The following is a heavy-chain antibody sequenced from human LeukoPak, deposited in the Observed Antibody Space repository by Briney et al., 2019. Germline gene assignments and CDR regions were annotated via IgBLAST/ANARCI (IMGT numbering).Heavy chain of an antibody. D-gene: IGHD3-16*02. CDR2: IDPSDSYT. V-gene: IGHV5-10-1*04. J-gene: IGHJ4*02. CDR1: GYSFSSYW. Sequence: GESLRISCKGSGYSFSSYWITWVRQMPGKGLEWMGRIDPSDSYTNYSPSFQGQVTISADKSISTAYLQWSSLKASDTAIYYCARHASGDLSTPFDYWGQGTLVTVSA. CDR3: ARHASGDLSTPFDY.